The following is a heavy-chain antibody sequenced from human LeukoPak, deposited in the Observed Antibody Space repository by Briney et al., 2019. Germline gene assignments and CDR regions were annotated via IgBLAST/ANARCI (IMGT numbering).Heavy chain of an antibody. CDR1: GFTFSTYA. J-gene: IGHJ4*02. CDR3: AKEEAGIGSPLLDH. D-gene: IGHD5-12*01. Sequence: QSGGSLRLSCAASGFTFSTYAMSWVRQAPGKGLEWVAGIGDKGTKTYYADSVRGRFTTSRDNSRNTLYLQMDSLRAEDTAVYYCAKEEAGIGSPLLDHWGQGVLVTVSS. V-gene: IGHV3-23*01. CDR2: IGDKGTKT.